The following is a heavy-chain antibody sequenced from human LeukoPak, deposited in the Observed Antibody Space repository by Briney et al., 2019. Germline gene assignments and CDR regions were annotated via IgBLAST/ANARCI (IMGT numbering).Heavy chain of an antibody. CDR2: ISSSGNAI. V-gene: IGHV3-48*03. CDR1: EFTFTSYE. J-gene: IGHJ3*02. CDR3: ARGPSIAARYDAFDI. D-gene: IGHD6-6*01. Sequence: PGGSLRLSCAASEFTFTSYELNWVRQAPGKGLEWVSYISSSGNAISYADSVKGRFTISRDNAKNSLCLQVISLRAEDTAVYYCARGPSIAARYDAFDIWGQGTMVTVSS.